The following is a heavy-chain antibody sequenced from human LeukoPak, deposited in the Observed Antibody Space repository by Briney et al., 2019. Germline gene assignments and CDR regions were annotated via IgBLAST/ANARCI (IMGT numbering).Heavy chain of an antibody. CDR2: INHSGST. J-gene: IGHJ5*02. CDR3: ARDRVPAAPGWFDP. Sequence: PSETLSLTCAVYGGSFSGYYWSWIRQPPGKGLEWIGEINHSGSTNYNPSLKSRVTISVDTSKNQFSLKLSSVTAADTAVYYCARDRVPAAPGWFDPWGQGTLVTISS. D-gene: IGHD2-2*01. CDR1: GGSFSGYY. V-gene: IGHV4-34*01.